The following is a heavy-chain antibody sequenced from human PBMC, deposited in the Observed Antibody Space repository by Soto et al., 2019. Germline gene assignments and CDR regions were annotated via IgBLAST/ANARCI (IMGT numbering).Heavy chain of an antibody. V-gene: IGHV4-31*03. CDR2: IYYSGST. J-gene: IGHJ4*02. Sequence: QVQLQESGPGLVKPSQTLSLTCTVSGGSISSGGYYWSWIRQHPGKGLEWIGYIYYSGSTYYNPSLKSRVTISVDTSKNQFSLKLSSVTAADTAVYYCARGDYYDSSGHSVYFDYWGQGTLVTVSS. CDR1: GGSISSGGYY. D-gene: IGHD3-22*01. CDR3: ARGDYYDSSGHSVYFDY.